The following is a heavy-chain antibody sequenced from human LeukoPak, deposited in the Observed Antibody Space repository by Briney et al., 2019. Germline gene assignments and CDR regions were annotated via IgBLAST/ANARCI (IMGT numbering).Heavy chain of an antibody. J-gene: IGHJ4*02. V-gene: IGHV3-48*03. CDR3: ARVGAYYTYSFDY. CDR2: ISTSGSTI. CDR1: GFTFRSYE. D-gene: IGHD3-3*01. Sequence: GGSLRLSCAASGFTFRSYEMNWVRQAPGKGLEWVSYISTSGSTIYYADSVKGRFTISRDNAKNSLYLQMNSLRAEDTAVYYCARVGAYYTYSFDYWGQGTLVTVSS.